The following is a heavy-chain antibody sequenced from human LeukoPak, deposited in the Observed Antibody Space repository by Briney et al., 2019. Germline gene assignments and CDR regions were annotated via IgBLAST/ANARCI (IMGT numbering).Heavy chain of an antibody. Sequence: GGSLRLSCAASGFTFSSYGMHWVRRAPGKGLEWVAVISYDGSNKYYADSVKGRFTISRDNSKNTLYLQMNSLRAEDTAVYYCAFLIAAAGSFDYWGQGTLVTVSS. CDR1: GFTFSSYG. CDR2: ISYDGSNK. D-gene: IGHD6-13*01. J-gene: IGHJ4*02. CDR3: AFLIAAAGSFDY. V-gene: IGHV3-30*03.